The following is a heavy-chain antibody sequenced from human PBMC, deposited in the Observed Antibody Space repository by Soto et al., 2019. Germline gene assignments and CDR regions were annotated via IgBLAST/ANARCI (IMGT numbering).Heavy chain of an antibody. J-gene: IGHJ3*02. CDR1: GFTFSSYG. Sequence: QVQLVESGGGVVQPGRSLRLSCAASGFTFSSYGMHWVRQAPGKGLEWVAVISYDGSNKYYADSVKGRFTISRDNSKNTLYLQMNSLRAEDTAVYYCAKDARSDAFDIWGQGTMVTVSS. CDR2: ISYDGSNK. CDR3: AKDARSDAFDI. V-gene: IGHV3-30*18.